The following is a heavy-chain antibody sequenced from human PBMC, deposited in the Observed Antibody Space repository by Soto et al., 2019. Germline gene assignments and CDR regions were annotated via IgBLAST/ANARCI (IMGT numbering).Heavy chain of an antibody. CDR2: IWYDGSNK. D-gene: IGHD6-13*01. CDR1: GFTFSSYG. V-gene: IGHV3-33*01. Sequence: GGSLRLSCAASGFTFSSYGMHWVRQAPGKGLEWVAVIWYDGSNKYYADSVKGRFTISRDNSKNTLYLQMNSLRAEDTAVYYCARDFMWAAACGYYYYGMDVWGQGTTVTVSS. CDR3: ARDFMWAAACGYYYYGMDV. J-gene: IGHJ6*02.